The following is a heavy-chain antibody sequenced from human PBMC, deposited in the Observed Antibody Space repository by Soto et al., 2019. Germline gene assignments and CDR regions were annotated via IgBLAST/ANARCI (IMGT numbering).Heavy chain of an antibody. Sequence: PGESLKISCKGSGYNFAGYWIAWVRQLPGKGLELMGIIYPSDSDTRYRPSFQGQVTISADKSISSAYLQWSSLRASDTAMYYCARGGVSTRTFDYWGQGTPVTVSS. CDR1: GYNFAGYW. V-gene: IGHV5-51*01. CDR2: IYPSDSDT. CDR3: ARGGVSTRTFDY. J-gene: IGHJ4*02. D-gene: IGHD3-3*01.